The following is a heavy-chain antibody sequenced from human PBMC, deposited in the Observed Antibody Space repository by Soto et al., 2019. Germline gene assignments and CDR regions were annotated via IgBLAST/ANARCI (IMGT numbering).Heavy chain of an antibody. V-gene: IGHV3-21*01. CDR3: ARTATITIFGVVTRDDAFAI. Sequence: GGSLRLSCAASGFTFSSYSMNWVRQAPGKGLEWVSSISSSSSYIYYADSVKGRFTISRDNAKNSLYLQMNSLRAEDTAVYYCARTATITIFGVVTRDDAFAIWGQGTMV. J-gene: IGHJ3*02. D-gene: IGHD3-3*01. CDR2: ISSSSSYI. CDR1: GFTFSSYS.